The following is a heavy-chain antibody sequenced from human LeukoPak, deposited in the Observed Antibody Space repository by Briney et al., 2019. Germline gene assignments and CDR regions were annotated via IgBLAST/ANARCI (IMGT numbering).Heavy chain of an antibody. J-gene: IGHJ3*02. V-gene: IGHV3-7*03. D-gene: IGHD2-2*01. CDR1: GFTFSSYW. CDR3: ARKPTYCSSTSCPPSVDAFDI. CDR2: IKRDGSEK. Sequence: GGSLRLSCAASGFTFSSYWMTWVRQAPGKGLEWVANIKRDGSEKHYVDSVKGRFTISRDNAKNSMFLQMNSLRAEDTAVYYCARKPTYCSSTSCPPSVDAFDIWGQGTMVTVSS.